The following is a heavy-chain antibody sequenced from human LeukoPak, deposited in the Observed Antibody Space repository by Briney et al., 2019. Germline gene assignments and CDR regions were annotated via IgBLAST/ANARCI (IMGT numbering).Heavy chain of an antibody. D-gene: IGHD3-10*01. J-gene: IGHJ4*02. V-gene: IGHV1-69*13. CDR3: ARPVGHYYGSGSSTFDY. CDR2: IIPIFGTA. Sequence: GASVKVSCKASGGTFSSYAISWVRQAPGQGLEWMGGIIPIFGTANYAQKFQGRVTITADESTSTAYMELSSLRSEDTAVYYCARPVGHYYGSGSSTFDYWGQGTLVTVSS. CDR1: GGTFSSYA.